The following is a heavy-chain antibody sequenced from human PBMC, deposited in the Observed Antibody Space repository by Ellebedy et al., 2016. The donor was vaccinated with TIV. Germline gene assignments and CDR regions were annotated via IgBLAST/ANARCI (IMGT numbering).Heavy chain of an antibody. CDR1: GFTFSSHG. J-gene: IGHJ6*02. D-gene: IGHD3-10*02. CDR2: MWYDENNK. V-gene: IGHV3-33*01. Sequence: GESLKISCATSGFTFSSHGMHWVRPAPGKGLEWVAVMWYDENNKFYADSVKGRFTISRDNSKNTLYLQMNSLRAEDTAVYYCARDQTLGSGRAMDVWGQGTTVTVSS. CDR3: ARDQTLGSGRAMDV.